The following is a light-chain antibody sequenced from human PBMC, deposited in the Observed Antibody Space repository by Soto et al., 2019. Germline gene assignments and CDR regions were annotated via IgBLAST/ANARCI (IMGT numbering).Light chain of an antibody. CDR1: QSVSSY. CDR2: DAS. CDR3: QQYNNWPRT. J-gene: IGKJ1*01. V-gene: IGKV3D-15*01. Sequence: EIVVTQSPATLSLSPGERATLSCRASQSVSSYLAWYQQKPGQAPRLLIYDASNRATGIPARFSGSGSGTEFTLTISSLQSEDFAVYYCQQYNNWPRTFGQGTKVDIK.